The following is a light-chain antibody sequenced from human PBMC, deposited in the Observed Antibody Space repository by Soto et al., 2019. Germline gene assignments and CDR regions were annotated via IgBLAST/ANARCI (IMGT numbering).Light chain of an antibody. CDR1: QSSSSY. Sequence: DIQITHSPSSLSASVGDRVTITCRSSQSSSSYFNWYQQKPGEAPRLLIYAASTLQSGVPSRFSGSGSGTDFFLTINSLQPEDFATYFCQQTYSTPWTLGQGTKVDIK. CDR2: AAS. CDR3: QQTYSTPWT. V-gene: IGKV1-39*01. J-gene: IGKJ1*01.